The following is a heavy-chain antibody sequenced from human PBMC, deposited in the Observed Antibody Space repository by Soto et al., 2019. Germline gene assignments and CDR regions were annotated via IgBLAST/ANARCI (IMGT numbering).Heavy chain of an antibody. V-gene: IGHV4-39*01. D-gene: IGHD7-27*01. J-gene: IGHJ4*02. CDR3: ARGPSGDKVHY. Sequence: PSETLSLTCTVSGGSISSNNYFWGWIRQPPGKGLEWIGTISYSGNTYYDPSLKSRVTISVDTSKKQFSLTLSSVTAADTAVYYCARGPSGDKVHYWGQGALVTVS. CDR2: ISYSGNT. CDR1: GGSISSNNYF.